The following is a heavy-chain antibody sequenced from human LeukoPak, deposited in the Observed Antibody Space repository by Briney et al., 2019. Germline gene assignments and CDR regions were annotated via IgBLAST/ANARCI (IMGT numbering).Heavy chain of an antibody. CDR3: ARGLGDYDSSGYYYDAYQTEYFQH. Sequence: ASVKVSCKASGGTFSSYAISWVRQAPGQGLEWMGGIIPIFGTANYAQEFQGRVTITADESTSTAYMELSSLRSEDTAVYYCARGLGDYDSSGYYYDAYQTEYFQHWGQGTLVTVSS. CDR2: IIPIFGTA. CDR1: GGTFSSYA. J-gene: IGHJ1*01. D-gene: IGHD3-22*01. V-gene: IGHV1-69*13.